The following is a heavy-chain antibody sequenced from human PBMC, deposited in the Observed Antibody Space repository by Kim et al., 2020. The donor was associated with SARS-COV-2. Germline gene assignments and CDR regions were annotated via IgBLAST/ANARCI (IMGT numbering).Heavy chain of an antibody. J-gene: IGHJ4*02. Sequence: YAQKLPGRVTMTRDPSISTADMELSRLRSADAAVYYCARGVGETGTTFDYWGQGTLVTVSS. D-gene: IGHD1-7*01. V-gene: IGHV1-2*02. CDR3: ARGVGETGTTFDY.